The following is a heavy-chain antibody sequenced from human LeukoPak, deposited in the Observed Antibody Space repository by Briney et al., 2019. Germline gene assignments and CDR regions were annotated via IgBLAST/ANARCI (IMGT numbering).Heavy chain of an antibody. CDR3: ARVDYYYMDV. Sequence: PPAGSLRLSCAASGFTFSSYEMNWVRQAPGKGLEWVSGINWNGGSTGYADSVKGRFTISRYNAKNSLYLQMNSLRAEDTALYHCARVDYYYMDVWGKGTTVTISS. CDR2: INWNGGST. V-gene: IGHV3-20*01. J-gene: IGHJ6*03. CDR1: GFTFSSYE.